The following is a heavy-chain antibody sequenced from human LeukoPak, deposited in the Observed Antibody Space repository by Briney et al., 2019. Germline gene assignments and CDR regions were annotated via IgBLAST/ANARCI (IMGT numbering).Heavy chain of an antibody. V-gene: IGHV4-30-2*01. CDR1: GGSISSGGYY. CDR2: IYHSGST. Sequence: SQTLSLTCTVSGGSISSGGYYWSWIRQPPGKGLEWIGYIYHSGSTYYNPSLKSRVTISVDRSKNQFSLKLSSVTAADTAVYYCARVSKLGYRSSTSCLFDYWGQGTLVTVSS. J-gene: IGHJ4*02. D-gene: IGHD2-2*01. CDR3: ARVSKLGYRSSTSCLFDY.